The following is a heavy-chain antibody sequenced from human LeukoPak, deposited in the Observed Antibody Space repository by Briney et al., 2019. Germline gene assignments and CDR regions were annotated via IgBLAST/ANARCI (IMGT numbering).Heavy chain of an antibody. CDR2: ISSDGSST. V-gene: IGHV3-64*02. D-gene: IGHD3-22*01. Sequence: GGSLRLSCAASGFTFSNYAMDWVRQAPGKGLEYVAAISSDGSSTYYADSVQGRFTISRDNSKNTLYLQMDSLRAEDTAVYYCAKDLYYYDSSGASGFDYWGQGTLVTVSS. CDR3: AKDLYYYDSSGASGFDY. CDR1: GFTFSNYA. J-gene: IGHJ4*02.